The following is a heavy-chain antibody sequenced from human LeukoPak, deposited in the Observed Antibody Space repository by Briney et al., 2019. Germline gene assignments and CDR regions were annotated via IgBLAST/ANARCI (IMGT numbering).Heavy chain of an antibody. J-gene: IGHJ4*02. D-gene: IGHD3-16*02. Sequence: GGSLRLSCAASGFTFSSYGMSWVRQAPGKGLEWVSTISGSGGSTYYADSVKGRFTISRDNSKNTLYLQMNSLRAEDTAVYYCATIYDYVWGSYRRIDYWGQGTLVTVSS. CDR1: GFTFSSYG. CDR2: ISGSGGST. V-gene: IGHV3-23*01. CDR3: ATIYDYVWGSYRRIDY.